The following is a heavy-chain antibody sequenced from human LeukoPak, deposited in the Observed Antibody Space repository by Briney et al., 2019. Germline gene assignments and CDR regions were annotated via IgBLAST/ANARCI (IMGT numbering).Heavy chain of an antibody. CDR1: GFIFSSYA. D-gene: IGHD3-16*01. CDR2: LRGDGET. CDR3: AKASWVSTANAVL. Sequence: GGSLRLSCAASGFIFSSYAISWVRQDPARGLEWVSSLRGDGETFYADSVEGRFTLSRDDSRNTVYLHLNNLRVEDTAVYYCAKASWVSTANAVLWGQGTVVTVS. V-gene: IGHV3-23*01. J-gene: IGHJ4*02.